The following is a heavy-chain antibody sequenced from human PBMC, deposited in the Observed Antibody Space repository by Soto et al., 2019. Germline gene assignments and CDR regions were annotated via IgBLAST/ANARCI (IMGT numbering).Heavy chain of an antibody. CDR2: IWSGGSNE. V-gene: IGHV3-33*01. CDR1: GFTFSSYG. CDR3: ARGPGTSYFDY. J-gene: IGHJ4*02. D-gene: IGHD2-2*01. Sequence: QVQLVESGGGVVQPGRSLSLSCAASGFTFSSYGMHWVRQAPGKGLEWVAVIWSGGSNENYADSVKGRFTISRDNSKNMLYLQMNSLRAEDTAVYYCARGPGTSYFDYWGQGSLVTVSS.